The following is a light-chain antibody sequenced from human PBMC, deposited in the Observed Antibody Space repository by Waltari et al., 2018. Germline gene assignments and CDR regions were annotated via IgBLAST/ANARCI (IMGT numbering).Light chain of an antibody. V-gene: IGKV3-20*01. CDR1: QTVSRC. J-gene: IGKJ1*01. Sequence: IVLTPSSGTVSLSPGERAPLPCRASQTVSRCLAWYQQKPGQAPKLLIYGASTRATGIPDRFTGSGSGTDFSLTISSLEPEDFAIYFCQHYVRLPATFGQGTKVEIK. CDR3: QHYVRLPAT. CDR2: GAS.